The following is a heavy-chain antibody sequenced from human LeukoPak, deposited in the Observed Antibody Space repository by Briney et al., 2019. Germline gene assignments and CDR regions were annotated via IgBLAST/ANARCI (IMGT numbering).Heavy chain of an antibody. CDR3: ARVSPGEGLWFGAATWGYYYYGMDV. V-gene: IGHV1-18*01. J-gene: IGHJ6*02. CDR1: GYTFTSYG. Sequence: GASVKVSCKASGYTFTSYGISWVRQAPGQGLEWMGWISAYNGNTNYAQKLQGRVTMTTDTSTSTAYMELRSLRSDDTAVYYCARVSPGEGLWFGAATWGYYYYGMDVWGQGTTVTVSS. D-gene: IGHD3-10*01. CDR2: ISAYNGNT.